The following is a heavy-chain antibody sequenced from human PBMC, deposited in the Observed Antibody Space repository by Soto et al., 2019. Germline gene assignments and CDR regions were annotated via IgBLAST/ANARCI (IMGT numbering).Heavy chain of an antibody. CDR3: ARVAVSVVAATLGAFDI. V-gene: IGHV4-4*02. CDR2: IYHSGST. D-gene: IGHD2-15*01. J-gene: IGHJ3*02. Sequence: QVQLQESGPGLVKPSGTLSLTCAVSGGSISSSNWWSWVRQPPGKGLEWIGEIYHSGSTNYNPSLKGRVTISVDKSKTQFSLKLSSVTAADTAVYYCARVAVSVVAATLGAFDIWGQGTMVTVSS. CDR1: GGSISSSNW.